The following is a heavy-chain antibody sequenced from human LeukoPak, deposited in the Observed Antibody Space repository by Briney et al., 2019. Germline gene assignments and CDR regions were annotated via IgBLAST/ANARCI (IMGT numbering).Heavy chain of an antibody. J-gene: IGHJ4*02. CDR2: IYYSGST. Sequence: SETLSLTCSVSGDSITLYYWSWIRQPPGKGLEWIGYIYYSGSTDSNPSLKSRVTMSVDTSKNQFSLKLSSVTAADTAVYYCARDRPGGSSLDYWGPGTLVTVSS. V-gene: IGHV4-59*01. CDR3: ARDRPGGSSLDY. CDR1: GDSITLYY. D-gene: IGHD6-13*01.